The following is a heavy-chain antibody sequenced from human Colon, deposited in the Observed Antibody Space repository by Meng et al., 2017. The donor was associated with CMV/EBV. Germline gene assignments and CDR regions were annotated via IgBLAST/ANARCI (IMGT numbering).Heavy chain of an antibody. CDR1: GFTFSSYS. J-gene: IGHJ6*02. CDR2: ISNSGYYI. V-gene: IGHV3-21*01. CDR3: ARDLYMTTVPN. D-gene: IGHD4-17*01. Sequence: GESLKISCAASGFTFSSYSMNWVRQAPGKGLEWVSSISNSGYYINYADSVKGRFTISRDNAKNSLYLQMNSLRGEDTAVYYCARDLYMTTVPNWGQGTTVTVSS.